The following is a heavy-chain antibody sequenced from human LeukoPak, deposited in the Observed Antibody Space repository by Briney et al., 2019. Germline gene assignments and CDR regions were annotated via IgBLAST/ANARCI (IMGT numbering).Heavy chain of an antibody. V-gene: IGHV3-7*03. CDR3: ARDRGYQLLEGACYYMDV. CDR2: IKQDGSEK. CDR1: GFTFSNYW. Sequence: GGSLRLSCAASGFTFSNYWMTWVRQAPGKGLEWVADIKQDGSEKLYVNSVRGRFTISRDNAKMSLFLQMNSLRAEDTAVYYCARDRGYQLLEGACYYMDVWGKGTTVTVSS. J-gene: IGHJ6*03. D-gene: IGHD2-2*01.